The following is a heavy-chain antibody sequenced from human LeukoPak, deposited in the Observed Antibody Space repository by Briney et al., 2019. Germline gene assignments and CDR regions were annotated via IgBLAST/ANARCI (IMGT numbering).Heavy chain of an antibody. J-gene: IGHJ4*02. CDR2: IYTSGST. CDR3: ARADTISTGPDF. V-gene: IGHV4-61*02. D-gene: IGHD1-1*01. CDR1: GGSISSSSYY. Sequence: SETLSLTCTVSGGSISSSSYYWSWIRQPAGKGLEWIGRIYTSGSTNYNPSLKSRVTISVDTSKNQFSLKVSSVTASDTAVYYCARADTISTGPDFWGQGTLITVSS.